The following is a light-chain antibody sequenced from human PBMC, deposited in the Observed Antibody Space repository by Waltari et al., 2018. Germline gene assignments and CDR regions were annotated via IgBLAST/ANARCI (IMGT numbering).Light chain of an antibody. J-gene: IGLJ1*01. Sequence: QSALTQPASVSGSPGQSITISCTGTSYDIGAYNYVSWYQQHPGKAPKLIIYDVSDRPSGVSTRFSGSKSGNTASLTISGLQGEDEAVYHCSSYTSNRLFVFGTGTTLTVL. V-gene: IGLV2-14*01. CDR2: DVS. CDR3: SSYTSNRLFV. CDR1: SYDIGAYNY.